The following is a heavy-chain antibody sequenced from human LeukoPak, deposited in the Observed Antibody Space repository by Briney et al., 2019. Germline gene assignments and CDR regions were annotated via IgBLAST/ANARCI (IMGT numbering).Heavy chain of an antibody. Sequence: PSETLSLTCTVSGGSISSYYWSWIRQPPGKGLEWIGYIYYSGSTNYNPSLKSRVTISVDTSKNQFSLKLSSVTAADTAVYYCARLWFGESTNFYYWGQGTLVTVSS. J-gene: IGHJ4*02. CDR1: GGSISSYY. CDR2: IYYSGST. D-gene: IGHD3-10*01. CDR3: ARLWFGESTNFYY. V-gene: IGHV4-59*08.